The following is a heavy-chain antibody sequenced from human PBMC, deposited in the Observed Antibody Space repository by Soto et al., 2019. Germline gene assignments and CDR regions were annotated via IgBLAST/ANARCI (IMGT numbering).Heavy chain of an antibody. CDR2: ISYDGSNK. V-gene: IGHV3-30*18. CDR1: GFTFSSYG. D-gene: IGHD4-17*01. CDR3: AKVNYGGLSDY. J-gene: IGHJ4*02. Sequence: GGSLRLSCAASGFTFSSYGMHWVRQAPGKGLEWVAVISYDGSNKYYADSVKGRFTISRDNSKNTLYLQMNSLRAEDTAVYYCAKVNYGGLSDYWGQGTLVTVSS.